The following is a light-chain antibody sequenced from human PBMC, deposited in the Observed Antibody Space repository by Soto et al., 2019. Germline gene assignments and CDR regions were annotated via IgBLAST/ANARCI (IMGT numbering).Light chain of an antibody. J-gene: IGKJ1*01. V-gene: IGKV3-20*01. CDR1: QSVSSSY. CDR2: GAS. Sequence: EIVLTQSPGTLSLSPGERATLSCRASQSVSSSYLAWYQQKPGQPPRLLIYGASSRATGIPDRFSGSGSATDFTLTINRLEPEDFAVYYCQQYGSSPRTFGQGTKVEIK. CDR3: QQYGSSPRT.